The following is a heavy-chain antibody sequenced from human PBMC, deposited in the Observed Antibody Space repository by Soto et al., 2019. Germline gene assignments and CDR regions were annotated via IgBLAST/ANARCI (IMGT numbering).Heavy chain of an antibody. CDR1: GGSINSSSYF. D-gene: IGHD6-19*01. V-gene: IGHV4-39*01. CDR2: IYYSGST. CDR3: ARHYSSGSRNWFDP. J-gene: IGHJ5*02. Sequence: SETLSLTCSVSGGSINSSSYFWGWVRQPPGKGLEWIGSIYYSGSTYYNPSLRSRVTISVDTSKNQFSLKLSSVTATDTAVFYCARHYSSGSRNWFDPWGQGTLVTVSS.